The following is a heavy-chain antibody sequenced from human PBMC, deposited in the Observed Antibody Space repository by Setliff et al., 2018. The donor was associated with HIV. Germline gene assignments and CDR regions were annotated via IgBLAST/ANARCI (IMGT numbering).Heavy chain of an antibody. J-gene: IGHJ6*02. CDR1: GGSFSGYY. Sequence: PSETLSLTCAVYGGSFSGYYWTWIRQPPWKGLEWIGKINHSGSAKYNPSLQSRVAISVDISKNQFPLKLNSVTPDDTAVYYCARPSAANFFYSYAMDVWGQGSTVTVS. D-gene: IGHD6-13*01. CDR2: INHSGSA. V-gene: IGHV4-34*01. CDR3: ARPSAANFFYSYAMDV.